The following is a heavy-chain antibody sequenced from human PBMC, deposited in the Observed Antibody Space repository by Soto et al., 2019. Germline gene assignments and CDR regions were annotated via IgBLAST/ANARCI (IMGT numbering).Heavy chain of an antibody. CDR1: GGSASSGSYY. V-gene: IGHV4-61*01. D-gene: IGHD3-10*01. Sequence: LSLTCTVSGGSASSGSYYWSWIRQPPGKGLEWIGYIYYSGSTNYNPSLKSRVTISVDTSKNQFSLKLSSVTAADTAVYYCARYTMVRGVIYFDYWGQGTLVTVSS. CDR2: IYYSGST. J-gene: IGHJ4*02. CDR3: ARYTMVRGVIYFDY.